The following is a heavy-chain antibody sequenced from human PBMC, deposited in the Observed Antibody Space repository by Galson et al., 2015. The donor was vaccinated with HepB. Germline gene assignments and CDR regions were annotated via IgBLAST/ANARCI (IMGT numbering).Heavy chain of an antibody. D-gene: IGHD3-3*01. J-gene: IGHJ6*03. CDR3: ARVRYDSPMDYYYYYMDV. V-gene: IGHV3-66*01. CDR1: GFTVRSNY. CDR2: IYSGGST. Sequence: SLRLSCAASGFTVRSNYMSWVRQAPGKGLEWVSVIYSGGSTYYADSVKGRFTISRDNSKNTLYLQMHSLRAEDTAVYYCARVRYDSPMDYYYYYMDVWGKGTTVTVSS.